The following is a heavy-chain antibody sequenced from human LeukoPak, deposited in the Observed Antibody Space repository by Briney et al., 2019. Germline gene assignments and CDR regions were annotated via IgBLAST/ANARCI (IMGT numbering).Heavy chain of an antibody. D-gene: IGHD6-19*01. J-gene: IGHJ4*02. CDR2: ISGSGGST. CDR1: GFTFSSYA. V-gene: IGHV3-23*01. CDR3: AITTVAGNVGLFY. Sequence: GGSLSLSCAASGFTFSSYAMSWVRQAPGKGLEWVSAISGSGGSTYYADSVKGRFTISRDNSKNTLYLQMNSLRAEDTAVYYCAITTVAGNVGLFYWGQGTLVTVSS.